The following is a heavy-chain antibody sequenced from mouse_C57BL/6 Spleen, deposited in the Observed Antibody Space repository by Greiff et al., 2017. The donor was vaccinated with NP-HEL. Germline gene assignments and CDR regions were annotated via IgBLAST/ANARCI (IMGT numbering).Heavy chain of an antibody. CDR3: ARRGYLSPYFDY. CDR2: INPNNGGT. V-gene: IGHV1-18*01. Sequence: EVQLQQSGPELVKPGASVKIPCKASGYTFTDYNMDWVKQSHGKSLEWIGDINPNNGGTIYNQKFKGKATLTVDKSSSTAYMELRSLTSEDTAVYCCARRGYLSPYFDYWGQGTTLTVSS. CDR1: GYTFTDYN. J-gene: IGHJ2*01.